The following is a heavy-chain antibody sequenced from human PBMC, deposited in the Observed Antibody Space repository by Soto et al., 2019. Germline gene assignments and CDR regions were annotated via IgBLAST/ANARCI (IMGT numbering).Heavy chain of an antibody. CDR1: GGSLTDYY. V-gene: IGHV4-34*01. CDR2: INHRGSI. D-gene: IGHD2-15*01. Sequence: SETLSLTCAVSGGSLTDYYWSWIRQSPGKGLEWIGEINHRGSINYNTSLKSRVTISKDTSNNQFSLKLTSVTAADTSVYYCARGGNIVMVLDAAFDLWGQGPLVTVAS. CDR3: ARGGNIVMVLDAAFDL. J-gene: IGHJ4*02.